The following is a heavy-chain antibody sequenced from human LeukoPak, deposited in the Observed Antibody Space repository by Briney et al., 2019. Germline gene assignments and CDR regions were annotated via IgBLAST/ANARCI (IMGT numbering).Heavy chain of an antibody. CDR3: ARTPYYYCSGRYHYSFDY. V-gene: IGHV4-34*01. Sequence: SETLSLTCAVYGGSFSGYYWSWTRQPPGKGLEWIGEINHSGSTNYNPSLKSRVTISVDTSKNQFSLKLSSVTAADTAVYYCARTPYYYCSGRYHYSFDYCGQGSLVTVSS. CDR1: GGSFSGYY. D-gene: IGHD3-10*01. J-gene: IGHJ4*02. CDR2: INHSGST.